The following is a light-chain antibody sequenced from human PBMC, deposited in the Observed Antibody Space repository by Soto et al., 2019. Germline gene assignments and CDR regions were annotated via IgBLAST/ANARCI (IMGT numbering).Light chain of an antibody. V-gene: IGKV1-39*01. J-gene: IGKJ1*01. CDR3: QQSYSTPWT. CDR1: QSISSY. Sequence: DIQMTQSPSSLSASVGDRVTITCRASQSISSYLNWYQQKPGKAPKLLIYAASSLQSGVPSRFSGSGSATDFTLTISSLQPEDFATYYCQQSYSTPWTCGQGTKVEIK. CDR2: AAS.